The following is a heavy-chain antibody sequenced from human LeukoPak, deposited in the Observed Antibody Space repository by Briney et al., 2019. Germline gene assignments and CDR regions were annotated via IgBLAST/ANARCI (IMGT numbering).Heavy chain of an antibody. CDR2: IYTSGST. CDR3: ASHDSGSYSSFDY. D-gene: IGHD1-26*01. CDR1: GGSISSYY. J-gene: IGHJ4*02. Sequence: SETLSLTCTVSGGSISSYYWSWIRQPPGKELDGIGYIYTSGSTNYNPSLKSRVTISVDTSKNQFSLQLSSVTAADTAVYYCASHDSGSYSSFDYWGQGTLVTVSS. V-gene: IGHV4-4*09.